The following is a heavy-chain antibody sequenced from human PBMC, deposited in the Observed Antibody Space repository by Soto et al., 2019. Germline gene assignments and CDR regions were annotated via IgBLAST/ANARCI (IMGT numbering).Heavy chain of an antibody. CDR2: INHSGST. J-gene: IGHJ4*02. CDR1: GGSFSGYY. CDR3: ARDYYGSGSAYNRYYFDY. D-gene: IGHD3-10*01. Sequence: SETLSLTCAVYGGSFSGYYWSWIRQPPGKGLEWIGEINHSGSTNYNPSLKSRVTISVDTSKNQFSLKLSSVTAADTAVYYCARDYYGSGSAYNRYYFDYWGQGTLVTVSS. V-gene: IGHV4-34*01.